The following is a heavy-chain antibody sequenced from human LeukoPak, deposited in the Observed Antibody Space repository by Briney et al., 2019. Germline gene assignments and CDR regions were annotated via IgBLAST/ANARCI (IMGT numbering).Heavy chain of an antibody. J-gene: IGHJ4*02. CDR1: GYTFTNFW. Sequence: GESLKISCKGSGYTFTNFWIGWVRQMPGKGLEWMGIIYPGDSDTRYSPSFQGQVTISADKSISTAYLQWSSLKASDTAMYYCARRYGGYNWNSLIDYWGQGTLVTVSS. CDR2: IYPGDSDT. CDR3: ARRYGGYNWNSLIDY. V-gene: IGHV5-51*01. D-gene: IGHD1-1*01.